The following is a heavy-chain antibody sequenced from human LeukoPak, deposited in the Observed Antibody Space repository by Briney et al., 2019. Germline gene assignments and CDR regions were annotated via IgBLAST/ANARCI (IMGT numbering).Heavy chain of an antibody. CDR3: ARGEVAVADQDYYYYGMDV. CDR2: INSDGSST. V-gene: IGHV3-74*01. D-gene: IGHD6-19*01. J-gene: IGHJ6*02. Sequence: GGSLRLSCAASGFTFSSYWMHWVRQAPGKGLVWVSRINSDGSSTSYADSVKGRFTISRDNAKNTLYLQMNSLRAEDTAVYYCARGEVAVADQDYYYYGMDVWGQGTTVTVSS. CDR1: GFTFSSYW.